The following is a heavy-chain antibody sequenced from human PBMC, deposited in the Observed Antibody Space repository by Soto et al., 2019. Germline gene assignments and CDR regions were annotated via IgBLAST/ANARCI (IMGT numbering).Heavy chain of an antibody. CDR1: GGSISDYY. J-gene: IGHJ4*02. D-gene: IGHD3-10*01. Sequence: QVQLQESGPGLVKPSATLSLTCTVSGGSISDYYWSWIRQPPGKGLEWIGNSYYSGSTKYNPSLKSRVTISVVTSKNQFSLKLTSVAAADAAVYYCARSSGSYYNRLAYWGQGTLVTVSS. CDR3: ARSSGSYYNRLAY. CDR2: SYYSGST. V-gene: IGHV4-59*01.